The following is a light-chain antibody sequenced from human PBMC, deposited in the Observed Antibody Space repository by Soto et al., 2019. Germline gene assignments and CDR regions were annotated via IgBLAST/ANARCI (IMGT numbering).Light chain of an antibody. J-gene: IGKJ1*01. CDR1: QSVANAY. V-gene: IGKV3-20*01. Sequence: EIVLTQSPGTLSLSPRERATLSCRASQSVANAYLAWYQHKVGQSPRLLIYGASNRAPGIPDRFSGSGSGTDFTLTISRLEPEDFAVHYCQQYAASPRTFGQGTHVEVK. CDR3: QQYAASPRT. CDR2: GAS.